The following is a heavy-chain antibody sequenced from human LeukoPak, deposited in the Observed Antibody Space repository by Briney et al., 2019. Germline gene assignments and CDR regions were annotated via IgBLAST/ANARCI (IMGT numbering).Heavy chain of an antibody. D-gene: IGHD3-22*01. CDR2: ISYDGSNK. Sequence: GGSLRLSCAASGFSFSNYGMHWVRQAPGKGLEWVAIISYDGSNKYYADSVKGRFTISRDNSKNTLYLQMSGLRAEDTAVYYCAKAIRITMIIVAPDFDLRGRGTLVTVSS. CDR1: GFSFSNYG. CDR3: AKAIRITMIIVAPDFDL. V-gene: IGHV3-30*18. J-gene: IGHJ2*01.